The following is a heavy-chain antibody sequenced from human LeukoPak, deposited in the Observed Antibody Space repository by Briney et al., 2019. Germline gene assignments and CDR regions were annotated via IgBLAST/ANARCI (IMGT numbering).Heavy chain of an antibody. CDR1: GGSISSYY. CDR3: ARDRVLRYFDWLSYYYYGMDV. J-gene: IGHJ6*02. CDR2: IYYSGST. Sequence: PSETLSLTCTVSGGSISSYYWSWIRQPPGKGLEWIGYIYYSGSTNYNPSLKSRVTISVDTSKNQFSLKLSSVTAADTAVYYCARDRVLRYFDWLSYYYYGMDVWGQGTTVTVSS. D-gene: IGHD3-9*01. V-gene: IGHV4-59*01.